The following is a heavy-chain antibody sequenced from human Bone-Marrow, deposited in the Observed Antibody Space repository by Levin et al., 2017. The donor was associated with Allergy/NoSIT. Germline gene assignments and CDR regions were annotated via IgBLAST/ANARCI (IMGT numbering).Heavy chain of an antibody. V-gene: IGHV4-31*03. D-gene: IGHD3-10*01. CDR3: ARGLFTMVRGVQNNWFDP. CDR2: IYYSGST. CDR1: GGSISSGGYY. J-gene: IGHJ5*02. Sequence: PSETLSLTCTVSGGSISSGGYYWSWIRQHPGKGLEWIGYIYYSGSTYYNPSLKSRVTISVDTSKNQFSLKLSSVTAADTAVYYCARGLFTMVRGVQNNWFDPWGQGTLVTVSS.